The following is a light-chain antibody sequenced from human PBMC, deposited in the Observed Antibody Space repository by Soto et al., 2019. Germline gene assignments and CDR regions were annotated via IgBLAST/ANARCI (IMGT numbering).Light chain of an antibody. CDR3: QQYDNWSIT. V-gene: IGKV3-15*01. Sequence: EIVMTQSPATLSVSPGERATLSCRASQSVSSNLVWYQQQPAQAPTLLIFGASTRATGIPARFSGSGSATEFTLTISSLQSEDYAVFYYQQYDNWSITFGQGTRLEIK. J-gene: IGKJ5*01. CDR1: QSVSSN. CDR2: GAS.